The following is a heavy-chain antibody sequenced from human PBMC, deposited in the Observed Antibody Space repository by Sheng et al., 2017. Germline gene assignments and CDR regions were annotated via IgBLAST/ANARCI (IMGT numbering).Heavy chain of an antibody. V-gene: IGHV3-23*04. D-gene: IGHD3-22*01. CDR3: AKEGYYYDRSSYYNWFDP. CDR2: ISGSGGST. CDR1: GFTFSTYA. J-gene: IGHJ5*02. Sequence: EVQLVESGGGLVQPGGSLRLSCTASGFTFSTYAMNWVRQAPGKGLEWVSGISGSGGSTYYADSVKGRFTISRDNSKNTLFLQMNSLRADDTAVYHCAKEGYYYDRSSYYNWFDPWGQGTLVTVSS.